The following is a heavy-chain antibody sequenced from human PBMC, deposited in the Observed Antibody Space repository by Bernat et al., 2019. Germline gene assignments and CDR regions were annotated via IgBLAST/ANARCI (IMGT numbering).Heavy chain of an antibody. CDR1: GGSINSDGYF. J-gene: IGHJ4*02. D-gene: IGHD5-12*01. CDR3: ARALPGSGYGRFFDY. V-gene: IGHV4-31*03. CDR2: ISNIKST. Sequence: QVQLQESGPGLVKPSQTLSLTCTVSGGSINSDGYFWTWVRHHPGKGLEWIGYISNIKSTYYNPSLESRVTISVDTSKNQFSLKLTSVTAADTAVYYCARALPGSGYGRFFDYWGQGSLVTVSS.